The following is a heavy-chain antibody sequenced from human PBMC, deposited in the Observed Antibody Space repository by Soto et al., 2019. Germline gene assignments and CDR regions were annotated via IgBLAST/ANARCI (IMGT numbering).Heavy chain of an antibody. Sequence: QSGGSLRLSCAASGFTFSSYSMNWVRQAPGKGLEWVSYISSSSSTIYYADSVKGRFTISRDNAKNSLYLQINSLRDEDTAVYYCARGTYHYDSSFDYWGQGTLVTVSS. CDR1: GFTFSSYS. J-gene: IGHJ4*02. CDR3: ARGTYHYDSSFDY. CDR2: ISSSSSTI. V-gene: IGHV3-48*02. D-gene: IGHD3-22*01.